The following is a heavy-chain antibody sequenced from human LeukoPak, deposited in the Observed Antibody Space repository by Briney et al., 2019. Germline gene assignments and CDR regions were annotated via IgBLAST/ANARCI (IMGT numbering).Heavy chain of an antibody. J-gene: IGHJ4*02. Sequence: TSETLSLTCTVSGGSISSYYGRWSRQPPGKGLEWIGYIYYSGRTNYNPSLKSRVTISVDTSKNQFSLQPSSVTAADTAVYYCARDSGRYYDSNWGFDYWGQGTLVTVSS. V-gene: IGHV4-59*01. D-gene: IGHD3-22*01. CDR3: ARDSGRYYDSNWGFDY. CDR2: IYYSGRT. CDR1: GGSISSYY.